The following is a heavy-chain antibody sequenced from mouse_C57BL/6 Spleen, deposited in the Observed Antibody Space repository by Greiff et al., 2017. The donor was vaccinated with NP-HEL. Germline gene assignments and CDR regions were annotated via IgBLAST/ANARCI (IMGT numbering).Heavy chain of an antibody. CDR1: GFTFSDYY. D-gene: IGHD2-1*01. V-gene: IGHV5-12*01. J-gene: IGHJ4*01. CDR3: ARHGGYYGTHYAMDY. CDR2: ISNGGGST. Sequence: EVHLVESGGGLVQPGGSLKLSCAASGFTFSDYYMYWVRQTPEKRLEWVAYISNGGGSTYYPDTVKGRFTISRDNAKNTLYLQMSRLKSEDTAMYYCARHGGYYGTHYAMDYWGQGTSVTVSS.